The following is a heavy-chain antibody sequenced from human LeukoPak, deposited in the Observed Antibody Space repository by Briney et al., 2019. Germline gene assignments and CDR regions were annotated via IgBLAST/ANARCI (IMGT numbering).Heavy chain of an antibody. D-gene: IGHD2-21*01. Sequence: GGPLRLSCAVSGFTVSNNYMSWVRQAPGKGLECVSHIYSGRDIYHADSVKGRFTISRDNSKNTVYLQMNNLRVEDTAVYYCARDTGLWWGQGTLVTVSS. CDR3: ARDTGLW. J-gene: IGHJ4*02. CDR2: IYSGRDI. CDR1: GFTVSNNY. V-gene: IGHV3-53*01.